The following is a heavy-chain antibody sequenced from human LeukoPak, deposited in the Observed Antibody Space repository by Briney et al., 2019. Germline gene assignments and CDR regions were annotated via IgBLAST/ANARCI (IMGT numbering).Heavy chain of an antibody. CDR2: INSDASST. D-gene: IGHD1-26*01. Sequence: GGSLRLSCAASGFTFSSYWMHWVRQAPGKGLVWVSRINSDASSTSYADSVKGRFSIFRDNAKNTLYLHMNSLRAEDTAVYYCARDWGIVGAIDYWGQGTLVTVSS. CDR3: ARDWGIVGAIDY. J-gene: IGHJ4*02. CDR1: GFTFSSYW. V-gene: IGHV3-74*01.